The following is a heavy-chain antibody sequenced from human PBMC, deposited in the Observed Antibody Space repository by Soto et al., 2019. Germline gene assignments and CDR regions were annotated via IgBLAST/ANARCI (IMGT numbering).Heavy chain of an antibody. Sequence: SETLSLTCAVYGGSFSGYYWSWIRQPPGKGLEWIGEINHSGSTNYNPSLKSRVTISVDTSKNQFSLKLSSVTAADTAVYYCARGRTGDLGETNWFDPWGQGTLVTVSS. V-gene: IGHV4-34*01. D-gene: IGHD7-27*01. CDR2: INHSGST. J-gene: IGHJ5*02. CDR1: GGSFSGYY. CDR3: ARGRTGDLGETNWFDP.